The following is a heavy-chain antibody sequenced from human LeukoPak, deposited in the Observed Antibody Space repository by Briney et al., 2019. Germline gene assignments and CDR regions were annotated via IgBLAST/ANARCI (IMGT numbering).Heavy chain of an antibody. V-gene: IGHV1-18*01. CDR2: ISAYNGDT. D-gene: IGHD3-22*01. Sequence: ASVKVSCKASGYAFTSYGISWVRQAPGQGLEWMGWISAYNGDTNYAQKLQGRVTMTTDTSTSTAYMELRSLRSDDTAVYYCARGGPAPHRITLIVVASSTDAFDIWGQGTMVTVSS. J-gene: IGHJ3*02. CDR3: ARGGPAPHRITLIVVASSTDAFDI. CDR1: GYAFTSYG.